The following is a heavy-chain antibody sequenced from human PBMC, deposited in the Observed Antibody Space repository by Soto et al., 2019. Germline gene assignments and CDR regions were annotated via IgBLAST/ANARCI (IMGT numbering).Heavy chain of an antibody. D-gene: IGHD6-13*01. CDR3: AREEQQLVHYYYYYYMDV. Sequence: PSETLSLTCTVSGGSISSYYWSWIRQPPGKGLEWIGYIYYSGSTNYNPSLKSRVTISVDTSKNQFPLKLSSVTAADTAVYYCAREEQQLVHYYYYYYMDVWGKGTTVTVSS. V-gene: IGHV4-59*01. CDR2: IYYSGST. CDR1: GGSISSYY. J-gene: IGHJ6*03.